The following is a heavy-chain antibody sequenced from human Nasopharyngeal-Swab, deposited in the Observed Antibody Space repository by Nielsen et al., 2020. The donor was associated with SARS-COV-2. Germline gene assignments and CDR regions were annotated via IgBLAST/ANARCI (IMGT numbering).Heavy chain of an antibody. CDR1: GFTFGDYA. CDR2: IRSKAYGGTT. J-gene: IGHJ4*02. CDR3: TRDLYSSSWGDYFDY. D-gene: IGHD6-13*01. Sequence: GESLKISCTASGFTFGDYAMSWVRQAPGKGLEWVGFIRSKAYGGTTEYAASVKGRFTISRDDSKSIAYLQMNSLKTEDTAVYYCTRDLYSSSWGDYFDYWGQGTLVTVSS. V-gene: IGHV3-49*04.